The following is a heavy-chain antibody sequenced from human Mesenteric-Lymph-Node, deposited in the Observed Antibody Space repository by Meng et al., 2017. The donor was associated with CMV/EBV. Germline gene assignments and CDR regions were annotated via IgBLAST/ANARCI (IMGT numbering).Heavy chain of an antibody. V-gene: IGHV4-34*01. CDR3: ARRGYSYGWGY. CDR1: GGSFSGYY. Sequence: GSLRLSCAVNGGSFSGYYYSWIRQPPGKGLEWIGEINHSGTTNYNPSLKSRVTISVDTSKNQFSLKLTSVTAADTAVYYCARRGYSYGWGYWGQGTLVTVSS. J-gene: IGHJ4*02. D-gene: IGHD5-18*01. CDR2: INHSGTT.